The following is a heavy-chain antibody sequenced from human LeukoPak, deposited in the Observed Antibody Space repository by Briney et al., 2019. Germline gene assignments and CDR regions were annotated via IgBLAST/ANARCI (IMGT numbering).Heavy chain of an antibody. D-gene: IGHD3-22*01. CDR1: GYTFTDYY. CDR3: ARDTYYYDSTGYPNAFDI. CDR2: INPRGGSA. J-gene: IGHJ3*02. V-gene: IGHV1-46*01. Sequence: ASVKVSCKASGYTFTDYYIHWVRQAPGQGLEWMGLINPRGGSATYAQRFQGRVTLTRDTSTSTVYMDLSSLTFEDTAVYYCARDTYYYDSTGYPNAFDIWGQGTMVTVSS.